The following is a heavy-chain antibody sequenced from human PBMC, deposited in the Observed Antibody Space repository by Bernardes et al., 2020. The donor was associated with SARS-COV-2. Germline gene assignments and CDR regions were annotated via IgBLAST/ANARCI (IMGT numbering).Heavy chain of an antibody. CDR3: ARDRIAAAGTGYYGMDV. V-gene: IGHV3-53*01. Sequence: GSLRLSCAASGFTVSSNYMSWVRQAPGKGLEWVSVIYSGGSTYYADSVKGRFTISRDNSKNTLYLQMNSLRAEDTAVYYCARDRIAAAGTGYYGMDVWGQGTTVTVSS. D-gene: IGHD6-13*01. J-gene: IGHJ6*02. CDR1: GFTVSSNY. CDR2: IYSGGST.